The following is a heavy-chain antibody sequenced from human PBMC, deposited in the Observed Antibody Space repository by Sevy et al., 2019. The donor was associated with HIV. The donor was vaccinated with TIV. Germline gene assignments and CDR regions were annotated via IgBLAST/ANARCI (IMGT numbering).Heavy chain of an antibody. J-gene: IGHJ4*02. CDR2: ISDDSRYI. D-gene: IGHD3-3*01. CDR1: GFTFRTYS. Sequence: GGSLRLSCAASGFTFRTYSMNWVRQAPGKGLEWLSSISDDSRYIYYSDSVKGRFTISRANAKNLLCLQMNNLRVEDTAIYYCARDFTIFGVVSGIDYWGQGNLVTVSS. V-gene: IGHV3-21*04. CDR3: ARDFTIFGVVSGIDY.